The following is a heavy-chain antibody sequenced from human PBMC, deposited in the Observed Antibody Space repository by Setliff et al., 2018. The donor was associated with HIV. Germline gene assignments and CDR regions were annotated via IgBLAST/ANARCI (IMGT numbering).Heavy chain of an antibody. CDR1: GVSISSGGYY. D-gene: IGHD6-19*01. CDR3: AMAVADRGVYYLDY. J-gene: IGHJ4*01. CDR2: IYYSGSA. Sequence: SETLSLTCIVSGVSISSGGYYWSWVRQHPGKGLEWIGYIYYSGSAYYYPSLQNRIDISVDASTNQFSLKLTSVTAADTAVYYCAMAVADRGVYYLDYWGQGTLVTVSS. V-gene: IGHV4-31*03.